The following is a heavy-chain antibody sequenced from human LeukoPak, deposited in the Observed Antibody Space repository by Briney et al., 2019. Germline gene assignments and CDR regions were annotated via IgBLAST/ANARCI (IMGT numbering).Heavy chain of an antibody. CDR1: GFTFSSYA. CDR2: ISGSGGDT. CDR3: AKAGAVCSSSSCYANY. V-gene: IGHV3-23*01. J-gene: IGHJ4*02. D-gene: IGHD2-2*01. Sequence: GGSLRLSCAASGFTFSSYAMNWVRQAPGKGLEWVAAISGSGGDTYYTNSVTGRFTISRDNSKNTLYLQMSSLRAEDTALYFCAKAGAVCSSSSCYANYWGQGTLVTVSS.